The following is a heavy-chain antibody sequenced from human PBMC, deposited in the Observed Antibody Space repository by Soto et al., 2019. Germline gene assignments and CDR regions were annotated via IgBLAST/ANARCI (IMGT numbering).Heavy chain of an antibody. V-gene: IGHV3-23*03. Sequence: EVQLLESGGGLAQPGGSLTLSCAASGFTFRDYTMTWVRQAPGQVLECISVILSDYNTFYEGSVRGRFTIARDNSNNTIYLEMNSRRAEDTAVYYCARRTNGYFGYWGQGALVTVSS. CDR2: ILSDYNT. CDR3: ARRTNGYFGY. CDR1: GFTFRDYT. D-gene: IGHD2-8*01. J-gene: IGHJ4*02.